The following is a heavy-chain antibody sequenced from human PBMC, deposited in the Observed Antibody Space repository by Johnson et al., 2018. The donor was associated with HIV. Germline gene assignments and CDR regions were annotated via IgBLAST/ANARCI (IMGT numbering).Heavy chain of an antibody. CDR1: GFTFSSYN. D-gene: IGHD3-10*01. J-gene: IGHJ3*01. V-gene: IGHV3-66*01. CDR3: ARDAYYGSGSYSQRNTFDV. CDR2: IYSGGST. Sequence: VQLVESGGGVVQPGRSLRLSCAASGFTFSSYNLHWVRQAPGKGLEWVAVIYSGGSTYYADSVKGRFTISRDNSKNTLYLPMNSLRAEDTAVYYCARDAYYGSGSYSQRNTFDVWGQGTMVAVSS.